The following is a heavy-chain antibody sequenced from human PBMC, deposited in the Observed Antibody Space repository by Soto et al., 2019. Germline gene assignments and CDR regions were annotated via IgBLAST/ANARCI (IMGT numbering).Heavy chain of an antibody. D-gene: IGHD6-6*01. V-gene: IGHV3-9*01. CDR2: ISWNSGSI. J-gene: IGHJ6*02. CDR1: GFTFDDYA. Sequence: EVQLVESGGGLVQPGRSLRLSCAASGFTFDDYAMHWVRQAPGKGLEWVSGISWNSGSIGYADSVKGRFTISRDNAKNSLYLQMNSLRAEDTALYYCAKEIAARAYGMDVWGQGTTVTVSS. CDR3: AKEIAARAYGMDV.